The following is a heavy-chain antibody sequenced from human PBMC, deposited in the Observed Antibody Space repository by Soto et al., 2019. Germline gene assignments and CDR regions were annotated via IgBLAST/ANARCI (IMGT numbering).Heavy chain of an antibody. D-gene: IGHD6-19*01. CDR2: IYWDDDK. Sequence: QITLDESGPTLVKPTQTLTLTCTFSGFSFSTSQVGVGWIRQPPGKAQEWLGLIYWDDDKRYSPSLRSRLTITKDTSKNQVVLTMTNMDPLDTATYDCAHRPGGYMSGWDNGYFDYWGRGALVTVSS. CDR3: AHRPGGYMSGWDNGYFDY. CDR1: GFSFSTSQVG. J-gene: IGHJ4*02. V-gene: IGHV2-5*02.